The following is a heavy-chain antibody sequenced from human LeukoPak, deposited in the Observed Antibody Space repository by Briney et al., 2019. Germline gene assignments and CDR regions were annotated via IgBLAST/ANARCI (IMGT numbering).Heavy chain of an antibody. CDR1: GGTFSSYA. Sequence: SVKVSCTAPGGTFSSYAISWVRHAPGQGREWMGGIIPIFGTANYAQKLQGRVTITADESTSTAYTELSSLRSEDTAVYYCARGPFMGARGSGKAFDIWGQGTMVTVSS. CDR2: IIPIFGTA. D-gene: IGHD3-10*01. CDR3: ARGPFMGARGSGKAFDI. V-gene: IGHV1-69*13. J-gene: IGHJ3*02.